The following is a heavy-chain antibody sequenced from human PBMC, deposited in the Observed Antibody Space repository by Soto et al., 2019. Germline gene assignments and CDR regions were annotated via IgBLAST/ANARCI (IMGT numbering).Heavy chain of an antibody. Sequence: SETLSLTCTVYGGSLSPHHWSWIRQPPGKGLEWIGEISHSGNTNYNPSLKSRVTMSLDTSKNQFFLNLNSVTAADTAVYYCTKNKWFDPWGQGALVTVSS. CDR2: ISHSGNT. CDR3: TKNKWFDP. V-gene: IGHV4-34*01. CDR1: GGSLSPHH. J-gene: IGHJ5*02.